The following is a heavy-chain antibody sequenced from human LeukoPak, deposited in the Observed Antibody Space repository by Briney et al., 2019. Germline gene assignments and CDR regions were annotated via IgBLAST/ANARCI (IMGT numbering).Heavy chain of an antibody. CDR2: ISGSGGST. CDR1: GFTFSSYA. J-gene: IGHJ4*02. D-gene: IGHD2-2*01. Sequence: QPGGSLRLSCAASGFTFSSYAMSWVRQAPGKGLERVSAISGSGGSTYYADSVKGRFAISRDNSKNTLYLQMNSLGAEDTAVYYCAKDPGFCGSCYYWGQGTLVTVSS. V-gene: IGHV3-23*01. CDR3: AKDPGFCGSCYY.